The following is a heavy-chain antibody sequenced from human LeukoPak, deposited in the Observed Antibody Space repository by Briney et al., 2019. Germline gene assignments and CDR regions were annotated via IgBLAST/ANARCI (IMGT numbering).Heavy chain of an antibody. Sequence: GGSLRLSCAAFGFTFSSYGMHWVRQAPGKGLEWVAVIWYDGSNKYYADSVKGRFTISRDNSKNTLYLQMNSLRAEDTAVYYCARDSLEGYSYGPIDYWGQGTLVTVSS. CDR3: ARDSLEGYSYGPIDY. D-gene: IGHD5-18*01. CDR2: IWYDGSNK. CDR1: GFTFSSYG. J-gene: IGHJ4*02. V-gene: IGHV3-33*01.